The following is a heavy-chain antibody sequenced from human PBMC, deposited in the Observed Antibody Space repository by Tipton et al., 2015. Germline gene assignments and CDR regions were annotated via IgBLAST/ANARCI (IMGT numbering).Heavy chain of an antibody. V-gene: IGHV4-61*01. J-gene: IGHJ4*02. D-gene: IGHD1-1*01. CDR2: IFHSGST. CDR1: GGSVTRNNYF. CDR3: ARLRVAPTGGGFDY. Sequence: TLSLTCSVSGGSVTRNNYFWSWIRQPPGKGLEWIGYIFHSGSTSYNPSLKSRVTISVDTSKNQFSLKLRSVTAADTAVYYCARLRVAPTGGGFDYWGQGTLVTVSS.